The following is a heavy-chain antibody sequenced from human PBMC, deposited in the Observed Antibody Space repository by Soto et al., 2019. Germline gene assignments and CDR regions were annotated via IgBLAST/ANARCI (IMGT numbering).Heavy chain of an antibody. Sequence: EVQLVESGGGLVQPGRSLRLSCAASGFTFDDYAMHWVRQAPGKGLEWVSGISWNSGSIGYADSVKGRFTISRDNAKNPLYRQMSRLRAEDTALYYCAKDPVPHYYDSSGYYHYWGQGSQVTVSS. CDR1: GFTFDDYA. D-gene: IGHD3-22*01. V-gene: IGHV3-9*01. CDR3: AKDPVPHYYDSSGYYHY. CDR2: ISWNSGSI. J-gene: IGHJ4*02.